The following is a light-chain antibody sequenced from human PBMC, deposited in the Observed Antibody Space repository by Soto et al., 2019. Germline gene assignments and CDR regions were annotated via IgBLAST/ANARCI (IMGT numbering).Light chain of an antibody. CDR2: DAS. CDR1: QSVSSY. J-gene: IGKJ4*01. Sequence: EIVLTQSPATLSLSPGERATLSCRASQSVSSYLAWYQQNPGQAPRLLIYDASNRAPGIPARFSGSGSGTDFTLTIRGLEPEDFAVYYCQQRSNWPLTFGGGTKVEIK. V-gene: IGKV3-11*01. CDR3: QQRSNWPLT.